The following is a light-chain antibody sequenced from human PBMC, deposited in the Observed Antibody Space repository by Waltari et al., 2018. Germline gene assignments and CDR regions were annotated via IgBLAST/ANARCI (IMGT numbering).Light chain of an antibody. CDR3: QQSYSTPWT. CDR1: QSISSY. Sequence: DIQMTQSPSSLSASVGDRVTITCRASQSISSYLNGYQQKPGKAPKLLIYAASSLQSGVPSRFSGSGSGTDFTLTISSLQPEDCATYYCQQSYSTPWTFGQGTKVEIK. J-gene: IGKJ1*01. V-gene: IGKV1-39*01. CDR2: AAS.